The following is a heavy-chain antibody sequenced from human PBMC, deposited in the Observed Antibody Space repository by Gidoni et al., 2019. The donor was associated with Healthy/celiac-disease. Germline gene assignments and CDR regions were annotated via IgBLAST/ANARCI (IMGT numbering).Heavy chain of an antibody. CDR1: GFTFVRYW. D-gene: IGHD1-26*01. CDR3: ARDGGGGVGLWGLSGSYSGFGAFDI. Sequence: EVQLVESGGGLVQPGGPLIRSCAASGFTFVRYWMSCVRTAPGKGLAWVANKKQGGSEKYYVDSVKGRFPTSRDNDKNSRDLQMNSLRAEDTAVYYCARDGGGGVGLWGLSGSYSGFGAFDIWGQGTMVTVSS. CDR2: KKQGGSEK. J-gene: IGHJ3*02. V-gene: IGHV3-7*03.